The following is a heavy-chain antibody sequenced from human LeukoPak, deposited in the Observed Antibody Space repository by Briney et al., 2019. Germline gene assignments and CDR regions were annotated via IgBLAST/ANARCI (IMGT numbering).Heavy chain of an antibody. V-gene: IGHV4-4*07. D-gene: IGHD3-10*01. Sequence: PSETLSLTCTVSGGSISSYYWSWIRQPAGKGLEWIGRIYTSGSTNYNPSLKSRVTMSVDTSKNQFSLKLSSVTSADTAVYYCARGYPSLPRGPEFDYWGQGTLVTVSS. J-gene: IGHJ4*02. CDR1: GGSISSYY. CDR2: IYTSGST. CDR3: ARGYPSLPRGPEFDY.